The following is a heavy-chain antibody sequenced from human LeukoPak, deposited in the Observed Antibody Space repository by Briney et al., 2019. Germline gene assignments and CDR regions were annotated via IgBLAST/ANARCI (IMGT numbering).Heavy chain of an antibody. Sequence: GASVKVSCKASGYTFTSYGISWVRQAPGQGLEWMGWIGAYNGNTNYAQKLQGRVTMTTDTSTSTAYMELRSLRSDDTAVYYCARDEIAVGCSGGSCYSTFDYWGQGTLVTVSS. CDR3: ARDEIAVGCSGGSCYSTFDY. J-gene: IGHJ4*02. CDR1: GYTFTSYG. D-gene: IGHD2-15*01. V-gene: IGHV1-18*01. CDR2: IGAYNGNT.